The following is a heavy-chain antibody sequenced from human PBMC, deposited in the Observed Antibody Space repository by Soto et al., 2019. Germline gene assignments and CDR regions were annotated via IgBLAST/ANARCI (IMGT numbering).Heavy chain of an antibody. D-gene: IGHD5-12*01. CDR1: GFTFSTYW. CDR3: ARGLRNYYGVDV. Sequence: EVQVAESGGGLVQPGGSLRLSCVASGFTFSTYWMHWVRQAPGKGLVWVSRIKFDGSTTSYADSVKGRFTISRDNAKNTVYLQMNRLRAEDTGVYYCARGLRNYYGVDVWGQGTTVTVSS. CDR2: IKFDGSTT. V-gene: IGHV3-74*01. J-gene: IGHJ6*02.